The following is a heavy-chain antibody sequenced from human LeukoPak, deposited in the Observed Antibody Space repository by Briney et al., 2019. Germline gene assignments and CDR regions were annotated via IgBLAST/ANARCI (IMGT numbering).Heavy chain of an antibody. CDR1: GFTFDDYG. Sequence: GGSLRLSCAASGFTFDDYGMSWVRQAPGKGLEWVSGINWNGGSTGYADSVKGRFTISRDNAKNSLYLQMNSLRAEDTALYYCARVGVLYYESSGYYFDYWGQGTLVTVSS. D-gene: IGHD3-22*01. CDR3: ARVGVLYYESSGYYFDY. J-gene: IGHJ4*02. CDR2: INWNGGST. V-gene: IGHV3-20*04.